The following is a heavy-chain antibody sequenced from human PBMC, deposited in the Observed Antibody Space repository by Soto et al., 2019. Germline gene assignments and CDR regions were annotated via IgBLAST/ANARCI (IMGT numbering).Heavy chain of an antibody. CDR1: GFSFSSYS. CDR3: ARAGRHVDWEWGAKIMDV. V-gene: IGHV3-21*01. CDR2: ISKSSDTT. J-gene: IGHJ6*02. Sequence: DVQLVESGGRLVRPGGSLRLSCAASGFSFSSYSMNWVRQAPGKGLVWVSFISKSSDTTFYAESVKGRFTISRDDARNSGYLQMNSLRVEDTAVYCCARAGRHVDWEWGAKIMDVWGQGTTVTVS. D-gene: IGHD3-9*01.